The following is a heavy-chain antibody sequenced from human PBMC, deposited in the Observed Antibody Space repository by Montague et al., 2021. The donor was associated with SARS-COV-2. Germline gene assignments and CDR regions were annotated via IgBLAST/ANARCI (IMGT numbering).Heavy chain of an antibody. CDR2: VYTGASNT. Sequence: SLRLSCAASGFTFSSYAMSWVRQAPGKGLEWVSVVYTGASNTYYADSVKGRFTISRDDSKNTVYLQMNSLRAEDTAVYYCAKNLGEFITIFGLVTKSPLGMDVWGQGTTVTVSS. CDR1: GFTFSSYA. V-gene: IGHV3-23*03. CDR3: AKNLGEFITIFGLVTKSPLGMDV. J-gene: IGHJ6*02. D-gene: IGHD3-3*01.